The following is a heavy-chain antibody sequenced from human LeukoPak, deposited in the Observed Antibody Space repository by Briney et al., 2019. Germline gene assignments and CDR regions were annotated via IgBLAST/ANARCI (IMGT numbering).Heavy chain of an antibody. Sequence: GGSLRLSCAASGFTFDDYAMHWVRQAPGKGLEWVSGISWNSGSIDYADSVKGRFTISRDNAKNSLFLQMNSLSADDTALYYCAKSLSASGSYYVYYGMDVWGQGTTVTVSS. CDR3: AKSLSASGSYYVYYGMDV. V-gene: IGHV3-9*01. J-gene: IGHJ6*02. CDR2: ISWNSGSI. CDR1: GFTFDDYA. D-gene: IGHD3-10*01.